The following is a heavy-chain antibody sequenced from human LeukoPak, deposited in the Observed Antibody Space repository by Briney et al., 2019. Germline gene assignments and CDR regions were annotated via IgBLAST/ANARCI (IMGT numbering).Heavy chain of an antibody. D-gene: IGHD6-19*01. J-gene: IGHJ4*02. V-gene: IGHV4-39*01. Sequence: PSDTLSLTCTVSGGSISSSNYYWCWIRQPPGKGLEWIGSIYYSGSTYYNPSLKSRVAISVDTSKNQFSLNLSSATAADTAVYYCASQGAGVDFWGQGALVIVSS. CDR1: GGSISSSNYY. CDR3: ASQGAGVDF. CDR2: IYYSGST.